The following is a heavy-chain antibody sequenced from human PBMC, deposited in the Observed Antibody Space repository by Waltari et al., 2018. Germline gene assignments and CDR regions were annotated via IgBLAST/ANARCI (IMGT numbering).Heavy chain of an antibody. V-gene: IGHV3-48*03. CDR2: ISSTGDTT. CDR1: GFTLRGYE. CDR3: ARGIAADGGGGY. J-gene: IGHJ4*02. D-gene: IGHD6-13*01. Sequence: EVHLVESGGGLVQPGGSLRLSCAASGFTLRGYEMNWVRQAPGEGREWISYISSTGDTTYYADPVTGRFTISRDNAKNTLYLQMRRLRADDTALSYCARGIAADGGGGYWGQGILVTVSS.